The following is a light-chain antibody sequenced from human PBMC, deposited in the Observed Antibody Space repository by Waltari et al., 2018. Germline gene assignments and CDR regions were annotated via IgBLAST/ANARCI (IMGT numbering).Light chain of an antibody. Sequence: QSVLTKPPSASGPPGQRVTHSCSGSNSIIGKNFVNWYQQLAGTAPKLLVYRDDQRPSGVPDRFSGSKSGTSASLAITGLRSDDEADYYCAAWDDSLSGQVLFGGGTKLTVL. CDR1: NSIIGKNF. V-gene: IGLV1-47*01. CDR2: RDD. J-gene: IGLJ3*02. CDR3: AAWDDSLSGQVL.